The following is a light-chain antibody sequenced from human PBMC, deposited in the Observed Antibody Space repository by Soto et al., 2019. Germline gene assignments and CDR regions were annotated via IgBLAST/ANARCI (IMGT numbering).Light chain of an antibody. CDR2: TLS. V-gene: IGKV2-40*01. Sequence: EIVMTQGPATLSESPGERATLSCRASQSIGSTLAWYLQKPGQSPQLLIYTLSYRASGVPDRFSGSGSGTDFTLKISRVEAEDVGVYYCMQRKEFPVTFGGGTKVAI. CDR1: QSIGST. J-gene: IGKJ4*01. CDR3: MQRKEFPVT.